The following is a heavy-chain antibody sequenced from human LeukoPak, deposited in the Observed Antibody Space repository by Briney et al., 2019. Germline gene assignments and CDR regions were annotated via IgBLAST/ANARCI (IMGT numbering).Heavy chain of an antibody. V-gene: IGHV1-46*01. D-gene: IGHD6-13*01. CDR3: ATAAPFGSNWYYFDY. Sequence: ASVKVSCKAYGYTFTRNFMHWVRQAPGQGLEWMGVINPSDGSTSHAQKLQGRVTMTRDMSTSTAYMELSSLSSEDTAVYYCATAAPFGSNWYYFDYWGQGTLVTVSS. J-gene: IGHJ4*02. CDR2: INPSDGST. CDR1: GYTFTRNF.